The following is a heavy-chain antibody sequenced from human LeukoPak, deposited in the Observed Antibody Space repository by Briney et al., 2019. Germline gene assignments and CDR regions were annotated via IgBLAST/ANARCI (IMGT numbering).Heavy chain of an antibody. CDR1: WFPLRNYK. CDR2: ISSSCSTI. D-gene: IGHD2-21*02. Sequence: PGGSLTLSRPAPWFPLRNYKMNWVRQAPGKGPEGVSYISSSCSTIYYADSVKGRFTISRDNAKNSLYLQLNSLRDEDTDVYYCASNDGVTAAYYWGQGGLVTVSS. V-gene: IGHV3-48*02. J-gene: IGHJ4*02. CDR3: ASNDGVTAAYY.